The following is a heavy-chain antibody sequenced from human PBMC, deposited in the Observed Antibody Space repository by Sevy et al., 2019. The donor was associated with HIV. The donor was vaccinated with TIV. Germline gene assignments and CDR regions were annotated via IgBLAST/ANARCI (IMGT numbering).Heavy chain of an antibody. D-gene: IGHD4-17*01. CDR1: GGSISDYY. CDR2: IDYSGNT. V-gene: IGHV4-59*03. J-gene: IGHJ3*01. CDR3: ATTVVPWQLIFHF. Sequence: SETLSLTCTVSGGSISDYYWNWIRQSPGKGLEWIGYIDYSGNTNYNPSLKSRVAISVDTSKNQFSLKLASVTAADTAIYYCATTVVPWQLIFHFWGQGTMVTVSS.